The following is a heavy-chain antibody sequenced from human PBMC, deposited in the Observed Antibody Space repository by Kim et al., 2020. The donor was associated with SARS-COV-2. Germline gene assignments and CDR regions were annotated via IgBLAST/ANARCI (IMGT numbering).Heavy chain of an antibody. J-gene: IGHJ4*02. CDR2: IWYDGSNK. D-gene: IGHD1-26*01. Sequence: GGSLRLSCAASGFTFSSYGMHWVRQAPGKGLEWVAVIWYDGSNKYYADSVKGRFTISRDNSKNTLYLQMNSLRAEDTAVYYCASMQGELLGDYFDYWGQGTLVTVSS. V-gene: IGHV3-33*01. CDR3: ASMQGELLGDYFDY. CDR1: GFTFSSYG.